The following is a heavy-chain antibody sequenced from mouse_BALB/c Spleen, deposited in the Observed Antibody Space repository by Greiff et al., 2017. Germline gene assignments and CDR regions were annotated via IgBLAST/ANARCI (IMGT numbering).Heavy chain of an antibody. D-gene: IGHD1-1*01. CDR1: GFAFSSYD. Sequence: EVQGVESGGGLVKPGGSLKLSCAASGFAFSSYDMSWVRQTPEKRLEWVAYISSGGGSTYYPDTVKGRFTISRDNAKNTLYLQMSSLKSEDTAMYYCARLDYYGSSFAYWGQGTLVTVSA. J-gene: IGHJ3*01. CDR3: ARLDYYGSSFAY. CDR2: ISSGGGST. V-gene: IGHV5-12-1*01.